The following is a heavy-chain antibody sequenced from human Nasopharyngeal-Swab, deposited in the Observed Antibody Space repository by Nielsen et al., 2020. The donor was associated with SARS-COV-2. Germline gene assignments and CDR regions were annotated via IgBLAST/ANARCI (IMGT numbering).Heavy chain of an antibody. J-gene: IGHJ4*02. D-gene: IGHD3-16*01. CDR3: ARDWGD. Sequence: GESLKISRAGPGFVVSSSFMSWVRQAPGKGLEWVSVTYSGGSTYYADSVSGRFTISRDDSKNTLDLQMDSLGAEDTAVYYCARDWGDWGQGTLVTVSS. CDR1: GFVVSSSF. CDR2: TYSGGST. V-gene: IGHV3-53*01.